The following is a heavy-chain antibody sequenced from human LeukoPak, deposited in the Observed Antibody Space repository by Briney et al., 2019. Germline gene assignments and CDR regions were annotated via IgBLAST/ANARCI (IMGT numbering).Heavy chain of an antibody. J-gene: IGHJ4*02. CDR2: ISYDGSNK. CDR3: AKGPTVTTVYYFDY. V-gene: IGHV3-30-3*01. CDR1: GFTFSSYA. Sequence: GGSLRLSCAASGFTFSSYAMHWVRQAPGKGLEWVAVISYDGSNKYYADSVKGRFTISRDNSKNTLYLQMNSLRAEDTAVYYCAKGPTVTTVYYFDYWGQGTLVTVSS. D-gene: IGHD4-11*01.